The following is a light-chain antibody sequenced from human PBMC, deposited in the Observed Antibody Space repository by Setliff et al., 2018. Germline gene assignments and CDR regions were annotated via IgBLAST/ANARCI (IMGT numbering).Light chain of an antibody. CDR1: SSDVGGYNY. J-gene: IGLJ1*01. CDR2: EVS. Sequence: QSALAQPPSASGSPGQSVTISCTGTSSDVGGYNYVSWYQQHPGKAPKLMIYEVSKRPSGVPDRFSGSKSGNTASLTVSGLQAEDEADYYCSSYAGSTGNVVGTGTKVTVL. CDR3: SSYAGSTGNV. V-gene: IGLV2-8*01.